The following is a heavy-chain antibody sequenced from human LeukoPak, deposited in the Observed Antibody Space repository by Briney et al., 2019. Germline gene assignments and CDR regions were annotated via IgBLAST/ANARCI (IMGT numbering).Heavy chain of an antibody. V-gene: IGHV3-7*01. CDR3: ARAGTTYAYQH. D-gene: IGHD1-14*01. Sequence: PGGSLRLSCAASGFTFSSYWMSWVRQAPGKGLEWVANIKQDGSEKYYVDSVKGRFTISRDDAKNSLYLQMNSLRVEDTAVYYCARAGTTYAYQHWGQGTLVTVSS. J-gene: IGHJ1*01. CDR2: IKQDGSEK. CDR1: GFTFSSYW.